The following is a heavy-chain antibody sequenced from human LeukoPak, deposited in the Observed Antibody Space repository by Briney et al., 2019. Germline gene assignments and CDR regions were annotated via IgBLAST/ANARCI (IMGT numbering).Heavy chain of an antibody. CDR3: AREKSPPPGHYYGMDV. V-gene: IGHV4-30-4*01. CDR2: IYYSGST. Sequence: SQTLSLTCTVSGGSISSGNYYWSWIRQPPGKGLEWIAYIYYSGSTYYNVSLKCRVTISLDMSKNQFSLKLSSVSAADTAVYYCAREKSPPPGHYYGMDVWGQGTTVTVSS. CDR1: GGSISSGNYY. J-gene: IGHJ6*02.